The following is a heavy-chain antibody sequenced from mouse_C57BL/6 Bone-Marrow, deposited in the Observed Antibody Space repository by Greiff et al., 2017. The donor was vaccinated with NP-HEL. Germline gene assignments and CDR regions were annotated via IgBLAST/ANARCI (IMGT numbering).Heavy chain of an antibody. CDR2: IWTGGGT. CDR1: GFSLTSYA. D-gene: IGHD1-1*01. V-gene: IGHV2-9-1*01. CDR3: ARNNPPNYGSFYAMDY. J-gene: IGHJ4*01. Sequence: VQGVESGPGLVAPSQSLSITCTVSGFSLTSYAISWVRQPPGKGLEWLGVIWTGGGTNYNSALKSRLSISKDNSKSQVFLKMNSLQTDDTARYYCARNNPPNYGSFYAMDYWGQGTSVTVSS.